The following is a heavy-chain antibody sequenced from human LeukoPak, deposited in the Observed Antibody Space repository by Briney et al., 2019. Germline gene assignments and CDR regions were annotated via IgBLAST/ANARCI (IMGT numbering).Heavy chain of an antibody. D-gene: IGHD5-18*01. V-gene: IGHV3-30*02. J-gene: IGHJ6*03. CDR1: GFTFSSYG. Sequence: QAGGSLRLSCAASGFTFSSYGMHWVRQAPGKGLEWVAFIRYDGSNKYYADSVKGRFTISRDNSKNTLYLQMNSLRAEDTAVYYCAKHRGYEYDYYMDVWGKGTTVTVSS. CDR2: IRYDGSNK. CDR3: AKHRGYEYDYYMDV.